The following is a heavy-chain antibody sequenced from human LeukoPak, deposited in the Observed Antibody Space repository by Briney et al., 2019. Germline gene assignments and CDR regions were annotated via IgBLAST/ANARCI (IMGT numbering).Heavy chain of an antibody. CDR1: GGSISSYY. V-gene: IGHV4-59*01. J-gene: IGHJ5*02. CDR2: IYYSGST. D-gene: IGHD6-6*01. CDR3: ARDIGIAARPSWFDP. Sequence: SETLSLTCTVSGGSISSYYWSWIRQPPGKGLEWIGYIYYSGSTNYNPSLKSRVTISVDTSKNQLSLKLSSVTAADTAVYYCARDIGIAARPSWFDPWGQGTLVTVSS.